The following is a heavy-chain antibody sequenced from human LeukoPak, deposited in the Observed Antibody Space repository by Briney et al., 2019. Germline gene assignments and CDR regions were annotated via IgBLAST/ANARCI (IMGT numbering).Heavy chain of an antibody. CDR2: ISGSGGST. D-gene: IGHD3-16*02. V-gene: IGHV3-23*01. Sequence: PGGSLRLSCAASGFIFSSYAMGWVRRAPGKGLEWVSAISGSGGSTYYADSVKGRFTISRDNSKNTLYLQMNSLRAEDTAVYYCASTMITFGGVIARFDYWGQGTLVTVSS. CDR3: ASTMITFGGVIARFDY. CDR1: GFIFSSYA. J-gene: IGHJ4*02.